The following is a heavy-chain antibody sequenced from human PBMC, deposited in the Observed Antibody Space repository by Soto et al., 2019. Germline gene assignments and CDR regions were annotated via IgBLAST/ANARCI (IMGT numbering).Heavy chain of an antibody. CDR3: TKDSGWTSAD. J-gene: IGHJ4*02. V-gene: IGHV3-23*01. Sequence: EVQLLESGGGLVQPGGSRRLSCAASGFTFRDYGMSWVRQAPGKGLEWVSGISGGATYYADSVKGRFVISRDDSKNTLYLEMDSLRVEDTAVYYGTKDSGWTSADWGQGTLVTVSS. CDR1: GFTFRDYG. CDR2: ISGGAT. D-gene: IGHD3-10*01.